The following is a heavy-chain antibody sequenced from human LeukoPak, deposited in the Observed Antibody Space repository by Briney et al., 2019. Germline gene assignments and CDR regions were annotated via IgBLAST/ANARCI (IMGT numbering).Heavy chain of an antibody. CDR1: GDSVSSDSYY. Sequence: PSETLSLTCTVSGDSVSSDSYYWSWVRQPPGKGLEWIAYIDYSESTNYNPSLKRRVTISVDTSKNQFSLKLSSVTAADTAVYYCARDGPYDSRTFDIWGQGTMVTVSS. V-gene: IGHV4-61*01. J-gene: IGHJ3*02. CDR2: IDYSEST. D-gene: IGHD3-16*01. CDR3: ARDGPYDSRTFDI.